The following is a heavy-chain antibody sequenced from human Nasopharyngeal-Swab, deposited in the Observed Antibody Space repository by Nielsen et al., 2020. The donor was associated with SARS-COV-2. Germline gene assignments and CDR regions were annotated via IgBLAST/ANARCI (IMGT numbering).Heavy chain of an antibody. J-gene: IGHJ4*02. D-gene: IGHD2-15*01. CDR1: GGSISSGGYS. CDR2: IYHSGST. V-gene: IGHV4-30-2*01. CDR3: AGGYCSGGSCHTENNFDY. Sequence: SETLSLTCAVSGGSISSGGYSWSWIRQPPGKGPEWIGYIYHSGSTYYNPSLKSRVTISVDRSKNQFSLKLSSVTAADTAVYYCAGGYCSGGSCHTENNFDYWGQGTLVTVSS.